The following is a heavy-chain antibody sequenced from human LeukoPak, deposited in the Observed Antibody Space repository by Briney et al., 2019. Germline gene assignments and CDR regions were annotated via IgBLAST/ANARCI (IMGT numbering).Heavy chain of an antibody. CDR2: IYYSGST. J-gene: IGHJ5*02. Sequence: ASETLSLTCSVSGGSIRNSAYYWGWIRQPPGKGLEWIGSIYYSGSTYYNPSLKSRVTISVDTSKNQFSLKLSSVTAADTAVYYCARVGYLNWFDPWGQGTLVTVSS. D-gene: IGHD2-15*01. CDR1: GGSIRNSAYY. CDR3: ARVGYLNWFDP. V-gene: IGHV4-39*07.